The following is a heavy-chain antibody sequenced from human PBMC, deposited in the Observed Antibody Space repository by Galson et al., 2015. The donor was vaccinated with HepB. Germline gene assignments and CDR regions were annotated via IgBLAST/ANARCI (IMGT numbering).Heavy chain of an antibody. CDR3: ARAGLYGGHSRHGAFHI. Sequence: TLSLTCAVYGGSFSGYYWSWIRQHPGRGLEWIGYIYYSGSTYYNPSLKSRVTISVDTSKTQLSLKLTSVTASDAAVYSCARAGLYGGHSRHGAFHIWGQGTMVTVSS. J-gene: IGHJ3*02. CDR1: GGSFSGYY. CDR2: IYYSGST. D-gene: IGHD4-23*01. V-gene: IGHV4-34*09.